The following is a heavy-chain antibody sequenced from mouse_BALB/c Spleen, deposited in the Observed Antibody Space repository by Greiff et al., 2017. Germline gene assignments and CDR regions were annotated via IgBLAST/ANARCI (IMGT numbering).Heavy chain of an antibody. V-gene: IGHV5-4*02. CDR3: AREKPGYDVKAWFAY. CDR2: ISDGGSYT. D-gene: IGHD2-2*01. Sequence: EVMLVESGGGLVKPGGSLKLSCAASGFTFSDYYMYWVRQTPEKRLEWVATISDGGSYTYYPDSVKGRFTISRDNAKNNLYLQMSSLKSEDTAMYYCAREKPGYDVKAWFAYWGQGTLVTVSA. CDR1: GFTFSDYY. J-gene: IGHJ3*01.